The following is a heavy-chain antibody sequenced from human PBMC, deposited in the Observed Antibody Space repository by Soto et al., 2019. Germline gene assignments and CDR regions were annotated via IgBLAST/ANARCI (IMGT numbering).Heavy chain of an antibody. CDR2: VYYSGST. Sequence: SETLSLTCTVSGGSISSYYWSWIRQPPGKGLEWIGYVYYSGSTNYNPSLKSRVTISLDTSKNQFSLRLSSVTAADTAVYYCAAERAYYDSSGYRVYFAPWGQGTLVTVSS. D-gene: IGHD3-22*01. CDR3: AAERAYYDSSGYRVYFAP. J-gene: IGHJ5*02. CDR1: GGSISSYY. V-gene: IGHV4-59*01.